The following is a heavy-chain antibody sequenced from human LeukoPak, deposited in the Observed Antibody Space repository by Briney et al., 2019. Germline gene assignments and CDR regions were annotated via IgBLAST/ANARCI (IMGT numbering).Heavy chain of an antibody. Sequence: GGFLRLSCAASGFTFSSYSMNWVRQAPGKGLEWVSSISSSSSYIYYADSVKGRFTISRDNAKNSLYLQMNSLRAEDTAVYYCARTALWEMEHDAFDIWGQGTMVTVSS. V-gene: IGHV3-21*01. J-gene: IGHJ3*02. D-gene: IGHD1/OR15-1a*01. CDR3: ARTALWEMEHDAFDI. CDR1: GFTFSSYS. CDR2: ISSSSSYI.